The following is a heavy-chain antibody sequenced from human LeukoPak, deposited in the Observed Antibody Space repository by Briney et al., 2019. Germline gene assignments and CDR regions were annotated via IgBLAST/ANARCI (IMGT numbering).Heavy chain of an antibody. V-gene: IGHV1-46*01. CDR1: GGTFSSYA. CDR3: ARDQEGFDY. CDR2: IYPRDGST. Sequence: ASVKVSCKASGGTFSSYAISWVRQAPGQGLEWVGMIYPRDGSTSYAQNFQGRVTVTRDTSTTTVHMELRGLRSEDTAVYYCARDQEGFDYWGQGTVVTVSS. J-gene: IGHJ4*02.